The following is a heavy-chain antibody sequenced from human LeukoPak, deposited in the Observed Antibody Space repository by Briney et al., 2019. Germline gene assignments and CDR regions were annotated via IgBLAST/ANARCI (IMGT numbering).Heavy chain of an antibody. J-gene: IGHJ4*02. D-gene: IGHD6-13*01. Sequence: SVKVSCKASGGTFSSYAISWVRQAPGQGLEWMGVIIPIFGTANYAQKFQGRVTITADESTSTAYMELSSLRSEDTAVYYCAREGIAAEGLFDYWGQGTLVTVSS. CDR3: AREGIAAEGLFDY. CDR2: IIPIFGTA. CDR1: GGTFSSYA. V-gene: IGHV1-69*13.